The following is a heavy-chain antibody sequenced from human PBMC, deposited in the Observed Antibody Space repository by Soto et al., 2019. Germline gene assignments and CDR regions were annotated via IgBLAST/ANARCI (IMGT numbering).Heavy chain of an antibody. CDR1: GYTFTGYY. CDR3: ARDTFGKYEYVWGSYRADALDI. J-gene: IGHJ3*02. V-gene: IGHV1-2*02. CDR2: INPNSGGT. D-gene: IGHD3-16*02. Sequence: GASVKVSCKASGYTFTGYYMHWVRQAPGQGLEWMGWINPNSGGTNYAQKFQGRVTMTRDTSISTAYMELSRLRSDDTAVYYCARDTFGKYEYVWGSYRADALDIWGQGTMVTVSS.